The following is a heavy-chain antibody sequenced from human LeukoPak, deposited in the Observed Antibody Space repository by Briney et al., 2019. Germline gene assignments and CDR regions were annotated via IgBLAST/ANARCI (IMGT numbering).Heavy chain of an antibody. CDR1: GYTFTSYG. D-gene: IGHD3-9*01. CDR3: ARDHSSHDILDGYWNDAFDI. V-gene: IGHV1-18*01. CDR2: ISAYNGNT. Sequence: ASVKVSCKASGYTFTSYGISWVRQAPGQGLEWMRWISAYNGNTNYAQKLQGRVTMTTDTSTSTAHMELRSLRSDDTAVYYCARDHSSHDILDGYWNDAFDIWGQGTMVTVSS. J-gene: IGHJ3*02.